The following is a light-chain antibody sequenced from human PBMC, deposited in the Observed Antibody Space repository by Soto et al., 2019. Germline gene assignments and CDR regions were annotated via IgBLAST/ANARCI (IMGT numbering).Light chain of an antibody. CDR1: QSVSSY. Sequence: EKVMTQSPATLSLSPGERATLSSRASQSVSSYLAWYQQKPGQAPRLLMYDASNRATGIPARFSGSGSGTDFTLTISSLQSVDFAVYYCQQYDNWPQTFGQGTKVDIK. CDR2: DAS. J-gene: IGKJ1*01. V-gene: IGKV3D-15*01. CDR3: QQYDNWPQT.